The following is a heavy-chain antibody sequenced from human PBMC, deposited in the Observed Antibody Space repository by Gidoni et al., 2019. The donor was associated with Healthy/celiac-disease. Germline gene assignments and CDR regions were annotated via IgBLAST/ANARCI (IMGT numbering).Heavy chain of an antibody. CDR1: AVSISIYY. CDR2: IYYSGST. D-gene: IGHD3-3*01. CDR3: ARTEYYDFWSGYPNGFDP. J-gene: IGHJ5*02. V-gene: IGHV4-59*08. Sequence: QVQLQSSGPGLVKPSATLYLTCPVSAVSISIYYWSWTRQPPGKGLEWIGYIYYSGSTNYNPALKSRVTISVDTSKNQFSLKLSSVTAADTAVYYCARTEYYDFWSGYPNGFDPWGQGTLVTVSS.